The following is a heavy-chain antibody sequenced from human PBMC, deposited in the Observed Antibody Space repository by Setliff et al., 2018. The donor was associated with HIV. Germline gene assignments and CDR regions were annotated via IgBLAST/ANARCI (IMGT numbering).Heavy chain of an antibody. Sequence: GGSLRLSCAASGFTFSSYAMNWVRQAPGKGLEWVSSINCSGSYIDYADSVKGRFTISRDNAKKALYLQMNSLRAEDTAVYFCARDRDHGYCRGWPRDWGQGTLVTVSS. CDR1: GFTFSSYA. D-gene: IGHD3-22*01. CDR2: INCSGSYI. CDR3: ARDRDHGYCRGWPRD. V-gene: IGHV3-21*01. J-gene: IGHJ4*02.